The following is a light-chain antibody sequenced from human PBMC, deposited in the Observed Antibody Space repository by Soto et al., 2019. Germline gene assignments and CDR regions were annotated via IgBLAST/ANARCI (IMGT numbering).Light chain of an antibody. CDR1: HIVSSSY. Sequence: EIVLTQSPGTLSLSPGERATLSCRASHIVSSSYLAWYQQKPGQAPRLLIYGASSRATGIPDRFSGSGSGTDFTLTISRLEPEDFAVYYCQQYGSSPALTFGGGTKVDIK. CDR2: GAS. V-gene: IGKV3-20*01. J-gene: IGKJ4*01. CDR3: QQYGSSPALT.